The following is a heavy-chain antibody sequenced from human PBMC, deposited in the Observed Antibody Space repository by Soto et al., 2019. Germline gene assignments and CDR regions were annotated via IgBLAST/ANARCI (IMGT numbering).Heavy chain of an antibody. CDR3: ARDLASYPPQSFDY. CDR1: GYTFTSYA. Sequence: WASVKVSCKASGYTFTSYAMHWVRQAPGQRLEWMGWINAGNGNTKYSQKFQGRVTITRDTSASTAYMELSSLRSEDTAVYYCARDLASYPPQSFDYWGQGTLVTVSS. V-gene: IGHV1-3*01. D-gene: IGHD1-26*01. J-gene: IGHJ4*02. CDR2: INAGNGNT.